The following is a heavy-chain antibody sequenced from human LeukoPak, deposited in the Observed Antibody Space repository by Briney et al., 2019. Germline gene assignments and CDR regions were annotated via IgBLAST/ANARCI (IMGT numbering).Heavy chain of an antibody. J-gene: IGHJ6*03. CDR3: ARLGGSSGWSFSYYYYYMDV. CDR1: GYSFTSYW. Sequence: GESLKISCKGSGYSFTSYWIGWVRQMPGKGLEWMGIIYPGDSDTRYSPSFQGQVTISADKSISTAYLQWSSLKASDTAMYYCARLGGSSGWSFSYYYYYMDVWGKGTTVTVSS. CDR2: IYPGDSDT. V-gene: IGHV5-51*01. D-gene: IGHD6-19*01.